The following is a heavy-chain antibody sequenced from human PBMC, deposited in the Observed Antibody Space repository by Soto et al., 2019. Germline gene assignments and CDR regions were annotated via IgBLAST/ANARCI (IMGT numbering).Heavy chain of an antibody. D-gene: IGHD2-2*01. CDR2: ISDSGGST. CDR3: AKDRRDVHGIYQFDY. V-gene: IGHV3-23*01. J-gene: IGHJ4*02. CDR1: GFTFSNYA. Sequence: EVQLLESGGGLVQPGGSLRLSCAASGFTFSNYAMNWVRQAPGKGLEWVSGISDSGGSTHFADSVKGRFSISRDNSKNRVYLQLNSLRAKDTAVYYCAKDRRDVHGIYQFDYWGQGTMVTVSS.